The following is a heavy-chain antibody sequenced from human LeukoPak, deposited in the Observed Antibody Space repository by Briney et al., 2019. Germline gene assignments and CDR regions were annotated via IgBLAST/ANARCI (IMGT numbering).Heavy chain of an antibody. D-gene: IGHD5-12*01. CDR3: ARISGNSGYDPFDY. CDR1: GGSISSSSYY. J-gene: IGHJ4*02. V-gene: IGHV4-39*07. CDR2: IYHSGST. Sequence: SEILSLTCTVSGGSISSSSYYWGWIRQPPGKGLEWIGEIYHSGSTNYNPSLKSRVTISVDKSKNQFSLKLSSVTAADTAVYYCARISGNSGYDPFDYWGQGTLVTVSS.